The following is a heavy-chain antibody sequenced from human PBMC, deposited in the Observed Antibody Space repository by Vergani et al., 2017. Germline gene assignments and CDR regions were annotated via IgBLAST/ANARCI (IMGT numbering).Heavy chain of an antibody. Sequence: QLQLQESGPGLVKPSETLSLPFPLSFGSLPSPSSSFSWLPHPPGPPLALIGWIYYSGSTYYNPSLTSRVTISLDTSKNQFSLKLSSVTAADTAVYYCVRSGYCSRTSCYTGGWYFDLGGRGTLVTVSS. CDR1: FGSLPSPSSS. D-gene: IGHD2-2*02. J-gene: IGHJ2*01. V-gene: IGHV4-39*07. CDR2: IYYSGST. CDR3: VRSGYCSRTSCYTGGWYFDL.